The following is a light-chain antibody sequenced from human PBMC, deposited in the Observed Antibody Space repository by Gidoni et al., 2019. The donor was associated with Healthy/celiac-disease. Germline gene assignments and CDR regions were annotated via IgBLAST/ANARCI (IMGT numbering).Light chain of an antibody. Sequence: DIVITQSPLSLPVTPGEPASISCRSSQSLLHSNGYNYLDWYLQKPGQSPQLLIYLGSNRASGVPDRFSGSGSGTDFTLKISRVEAEDVGVYYCMQALQTPPGTFXPXTKVXIK. CDR2: LGS. V-gene: IGKV2-28*01. J-gene: IGKJ3*01. CDR3: MQALQTPPGT. CDR1: QSLLHSNGYNY.